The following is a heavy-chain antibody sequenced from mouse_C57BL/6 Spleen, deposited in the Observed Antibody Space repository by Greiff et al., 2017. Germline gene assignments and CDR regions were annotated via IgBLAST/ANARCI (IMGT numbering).Heavy chain of an antibody. V-gene: IGHV1-4*01. Sequence: QVQLKESGAELARPGASVKMSCKASGYTFPSYTMHWVKQRPGKGLEWIGYINPSSGYTKYNQKFKDKATLTADKSSSTAYMQLSSLTSGDSAVYYCARGYDYDGAMDYWGQGTSVTVSS. D-gene: IGHD2-4*01. J-gene: IGHJ4*01. CDR2: INPSSGYT. CDR1: GYTFPSYT. CDR3: ARGYDYDGAMDY.